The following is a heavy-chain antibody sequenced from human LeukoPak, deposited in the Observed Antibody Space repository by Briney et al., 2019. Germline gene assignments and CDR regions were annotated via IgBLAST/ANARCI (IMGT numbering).Heavy chain of an antibody. CDR1: GFTFTTYW. CDR2: IKGIGPTT. D-gene: IGHD3-16*01. J-gene: IGHJ6*03. CDR3: ARAGELRYMDV. V-gene: IGHV3-48*04. Sequence: GGSLRLSCAASGFTFTTYWMTWVRQAPGKGLEWVSTIKGIGPTTYYADSVKGRFTISRDNARNSLFLQMSSLRADDTAIYYCARAGELRYMDVWGKGTAVTVSS.